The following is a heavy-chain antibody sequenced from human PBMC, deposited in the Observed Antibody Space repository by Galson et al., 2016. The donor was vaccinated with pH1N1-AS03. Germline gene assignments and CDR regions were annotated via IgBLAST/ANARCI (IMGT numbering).Heavy chain of an antibody. J-gene: IGHJ3*01. CDR3: ARQDSSGYFHGLDV. CDR1: GFTFTTYW. V-gene: IGHV3-74*01. D-gene: IGHD3-22*01. CDR2: INNEGTST. Sequence: SLRLSCEASGFTFTTYWMHWVRQAPGRGLVWVSSINNEGTSTRDTDSVRGRFFISRDNAKNTVYLQMNSLRAEDTAVYYCARQDSSGYFHGLDVWGQGTTVTVSS.